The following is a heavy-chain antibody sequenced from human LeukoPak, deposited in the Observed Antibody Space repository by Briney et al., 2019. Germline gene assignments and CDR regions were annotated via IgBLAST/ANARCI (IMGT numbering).Heavy chain of an antibody. CDR3: ANYGDADYFDY. CDR2: INPNSGGR. D-gene: IGHD4-17*01. Sequence: ASAKVSCKASGYTFTGYYMHWVRQAPGQGLEWMGWINPNSGGRNYAQKFQGRVTMTRDTSISTAYMELSRLRSDDTAVYYCANYGDADYFDYWGQGTLVTVSS. J-gene: IGHJ4*02. CDR1: GYTFTGYY. V-gene: IGHV1-2*02.